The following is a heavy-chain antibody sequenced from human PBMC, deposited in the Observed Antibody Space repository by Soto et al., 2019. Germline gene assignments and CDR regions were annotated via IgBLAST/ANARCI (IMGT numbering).Heavy chain of an antibody. CDR1: GFTFSSYS. D-gene: IGHD3-3*01. Sequence: GGSLRLSCAASGFTFSSYSMNWVRQAPGKGLEWVSYISSSSSTIYYADSVKGRFTISRDNAKNSLYLQMNSLRAEDTAVYYCARIGTIFGVVTPAYYYYYMDVWGKGTTVTVSS. V-gene: IGHV3-48*01. CDR3: ARIGTIFGVVTPAYYYYYMDV. CDR2: ISSSSSTI. J-gene: IGHJ6*03.